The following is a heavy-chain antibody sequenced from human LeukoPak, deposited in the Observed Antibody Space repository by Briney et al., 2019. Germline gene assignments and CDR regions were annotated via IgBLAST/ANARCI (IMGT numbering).Heavy chain of an antibody. CDR3: ASGFASCFDP. Sequence: SETLSLTCAVYGGSFSGYYWSWIRQPPGKGLEWIGYIYYSGSTYYNPSLKSRVTISVDTSKNQFSLKLSSVTAADTAVYYCASGFASCFDPWGQGTLVTVSS. CDR2: IYYSGST. D-gene: IGHD3-10*01. V-gene: IGHV4-30-4*08. J-gene: IGHJ5*02. CDR1: GGSFSGYY.